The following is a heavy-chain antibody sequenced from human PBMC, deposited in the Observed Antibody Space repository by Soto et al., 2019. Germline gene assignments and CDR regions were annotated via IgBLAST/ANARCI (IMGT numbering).Heavy chain of an antibody. V-gene: IGHV4-39*01. CDR3: ARHRGPAPVY. CDR1: GGSISGYY. J-gene: IGHJ4*02. CDR2: LFYGGTT. D-gene: IGHD3-10*01. Sequence: SETLSLTCTVSGGSISGYYWTWIRQPPGKGLEWVGSLFYGGTTAYNPSLKRRLTMSLDTSKNHFSLKLRSVTAADTAVYYCARHRGPAPVYWGQGTLVTVSS.